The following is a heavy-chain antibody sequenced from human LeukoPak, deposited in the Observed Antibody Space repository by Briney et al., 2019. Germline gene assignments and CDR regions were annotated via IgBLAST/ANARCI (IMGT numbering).Heavy chain of an antibody. CDR1: GFTFSSYA. Sequence: PGGSLRLSCAASGFTFSSYAMSWVSQAPGKGLEWVSAISGSGGSTYYADSVKGRFTISRDNSKNTLYLQMNSLRAEDTAVYYCAKDVDYYDSSGYYDYWGQGTLVTVSS. V-gene: IGHV3-23*01. D-gene: IGHD3-22*01. CDR3: AKDVDYYDSSGYYDY. CDR2: ISGSGGST. J-gene: IGHJ4*02.